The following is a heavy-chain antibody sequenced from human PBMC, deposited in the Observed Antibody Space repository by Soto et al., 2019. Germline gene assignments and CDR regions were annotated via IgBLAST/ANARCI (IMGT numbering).Heavy chain of an antibody. V-gene: IGHV1-18*01. CDR2: ISAYNGNT. J-gene: IGHJ4*02. Sequence: ASVKVSCKASGYTFTSFGISWVRQAPGQGLKWMGWISAYNGNTNYAQKFQGRVTITADKSTSTAYMELSSLRSEDTAVYYCARGTSGYVPSYWGQGTLVTVSS. CDR3: ARGTSGYVPSY. D-gene: IGHD5-12*01. CDR1: GYTFTSFG.